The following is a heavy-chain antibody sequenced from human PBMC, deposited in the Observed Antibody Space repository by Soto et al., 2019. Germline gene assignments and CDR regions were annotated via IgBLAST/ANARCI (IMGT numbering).Heavy chain of an antibody. D-gene: IGHD6-19*01. CDR3: AKAAGRGSSGWYEGGYFDY. CDR2: ISGSGGST. J-gene: IGHJ4*02. Sequence: GSLRLSCAASGFTFSSYAMSWVRQAPGKGLEWVSAISGSGGSTYYADSVKGRFTISRDNSKNTLYLQMNSLRAEDTAVYYCAKAAGRGSSGWYEGGYFDYWGQGTLVTVSS. CDR1: GFTFSSYA. V-gene: IGHV3-23*01.